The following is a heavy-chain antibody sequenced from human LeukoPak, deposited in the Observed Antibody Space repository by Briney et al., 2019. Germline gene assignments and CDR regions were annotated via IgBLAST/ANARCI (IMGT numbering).Heavy chain of an antibody. CDR2: IYYCGST. CDR1: GGSISSGGYY. D-gene: IGHD2-2*01. Sequence: SETLSLTCTVSGGSISSGGYYWSWIRQHPGKGLEWIGYIYYCGSTYYNPSLKSRVTISVDTSKNQFSLKLSSVTAADTAVYYCARDRRGYCSSTSCFYYYGMDVWGQGTTVTVSS. V-gene: IGHV4-31*03. J-gene: IGHJ6*02. CDR3: ARDRRGYCSSTSCFYYYGMDV.